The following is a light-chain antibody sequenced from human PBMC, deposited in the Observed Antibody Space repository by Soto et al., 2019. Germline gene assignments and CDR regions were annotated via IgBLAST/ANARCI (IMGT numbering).Light chain of an antibody. CDR3: QKFNTAPLT. J-gene: IGKJ5*01. CDR1: QDISVY. Sequence: DIQMTQSPSSLSASVGDRVTITCRASQDISVYLAWYQQKPGKVPKLLIYSASTLQSGVPSRFSGSGSGTDFTLTISSLQPEDVATYYCQKFNTAPLTSGQGTRLEIK. V-gene: IGKV1-27*01. CDR2: SAS.